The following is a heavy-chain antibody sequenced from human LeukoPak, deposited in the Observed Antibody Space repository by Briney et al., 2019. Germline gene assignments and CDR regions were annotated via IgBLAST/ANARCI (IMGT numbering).Heavy chain of an antibody. CDR1: GFTFSDYY. CDR2: ISSSSSYT. D-gene: IGHD2-15*01. Sequence: PGGSLRLSCAASGFTFSDYYMSWIRQAPGKGLEWVSYISSSSSYTNYADSEKGRFTISRDNAKNSLYLQMHSLRAEDTAVYYCARVVQIKFCSGGSCRDAFDIWGQGTMVTVSS. J-gene: IGHJ3*02. CDR3: ARVVQIKFCSGGSCRDAFDI. V-gene: IGHV3-11*06.